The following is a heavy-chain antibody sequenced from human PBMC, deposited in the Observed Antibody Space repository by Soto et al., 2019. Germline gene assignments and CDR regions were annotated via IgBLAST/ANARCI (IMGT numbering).Heavy chain of an antibody. CDR3: ARDLVGYCSGGSCYYDDAFDI. Sequence: SETLSLTCTVSGGSVSSGSYYWSWIRQPPGKGLEWIGYIYYSGSTNYNPSHKSRVTISVDTSKNQFSLKLSSVTAADTAVYYCARDLVGYCSGGSCYYDDAFDIWGQGTMVTV. D-gene: IGHD2-15*01. J-gene: IGHJ3*02. CDR1: GGSVSSGSYY. V-gene: IGHV4-61*01. CDR2: IYYSGST.